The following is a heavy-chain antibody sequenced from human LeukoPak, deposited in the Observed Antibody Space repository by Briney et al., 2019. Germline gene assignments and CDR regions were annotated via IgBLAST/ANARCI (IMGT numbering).Heavy chain of an antibody. V-gene: IGHV3-21*01. CDR2: ISSSSSYI. D-gene: IGHD1-26*01. CDR1: GFTFSSYS. CDR3: ARDLILGGTAILGY. J-gene: IGHJ4*02. Sequence: PGGSLRLSCAASGFTFSSYSMNWVRQAPGKGLEWVSSISSSSSYIYYADSVKGRVTIARDNAKNSLYLHMNSLRAEDTAVYYCARDLILGGTAILGYWGQGTLVTVSS.